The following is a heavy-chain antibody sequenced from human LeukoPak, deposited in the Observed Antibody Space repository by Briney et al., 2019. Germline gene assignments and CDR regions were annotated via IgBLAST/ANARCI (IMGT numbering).Heavy chain of an antibody. D-gene: IGHD4-11*01. V-gene: IGHV3-23*01. J-gene: IGHJ3*02. CDR3: ARATVSAGNAFDI. CDR2: ISGSGDNT. CDR1: RFTFSTYA. Sequence: QPGGSLRLSCAASRFTFSTYAMNWVRQAPGKGLEWVSAISGSGDNTYYADSVKGRFTISRDNSKNTLYLQMNSLRAEDTAVYYCARATVSAGNAFDIWGQGTMVTVSS.